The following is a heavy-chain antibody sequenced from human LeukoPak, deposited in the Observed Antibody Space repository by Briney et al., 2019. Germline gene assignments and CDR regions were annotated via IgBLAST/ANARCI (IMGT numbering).Heavy chain of an antibody. Sequence: GGSLRLSCTASGYTFGDYAMSWVRQAPGKGLEWVGRIKSKTDGGTTDYAAPVKGRFTISRDDSKNTLYLQMNSLKTEDTAVYYCTSSSSSGYYFDYWGQGTLVTVSS. CDR2: IKSKTDGGTT. J-gene: IGHJ4*02. V-gene: IGHV3-15*01. D-gene: IGHD6-6*01. CDR1: GYTFGDYA. CDR3: TSSSSSGYYFDY.